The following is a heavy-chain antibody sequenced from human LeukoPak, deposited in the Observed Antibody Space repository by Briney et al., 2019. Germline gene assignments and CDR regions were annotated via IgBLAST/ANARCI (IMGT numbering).Heavy chain of an antibody. D-gene: IGHD2-15*01. CDR3: ARSGLSGG. V-gene: IGHV1-2*02. CDR1: GYTFTGYY. CDR2: INANSGGT. J-gene: IGHJ4*02. Sequence: ASVRLSCKASGYTFTGYYTHWVPHAPGQGLEWMGWINANSGGTNYAEKFQGRVTMTRDTSISTAYMELSRLRSDDTAVYYCARSGLSGGWGQGTLVTVSS.